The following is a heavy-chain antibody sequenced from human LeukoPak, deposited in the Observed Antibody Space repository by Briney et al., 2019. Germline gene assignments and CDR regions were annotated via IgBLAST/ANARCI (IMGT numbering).Heavy chain of an antibody. V-gene: IGHV3-33*03. CDR2: ICSGGTNR. J-gene: IGHJ4*02. D-gene: IGHD4-11*01. CDR1: GFTFSHYD. CDR3: AQDAQTGFDYSNSLDN. Sequence: NPGGSLRLSCATSGFTFSHYDMHWVRQAPGKGLEWVAEICSGGTNRYYADSVKGRFTISRDNFQRTVYLQMNSLRAEDRAVYYCAQDAQTGFDYSNSLDNWGQGTLVTVSS.